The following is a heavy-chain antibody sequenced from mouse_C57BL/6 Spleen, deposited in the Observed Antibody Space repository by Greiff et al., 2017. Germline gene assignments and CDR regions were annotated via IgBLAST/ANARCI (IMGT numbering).Heavy chain of an antibody. J-gene: IGHJ2*01. D-gene: IGHD1-1*01. CDR2: INYDGSST. Sequence: EVMLVESEGGLVQPGSSMKLSCTASGFTFSDYYMAWVRQVPEKGLEWVANINYDGSSTYYLDSLKSRFILSRDNAKNILYLQMSSLKSEDTATYYCARITAVEGPFDYWGQGTTLTVSS. CDR1: GFTFSDYY. V-gene: IGHV5-16*01. CDR3: ARITAVEGPFDY.